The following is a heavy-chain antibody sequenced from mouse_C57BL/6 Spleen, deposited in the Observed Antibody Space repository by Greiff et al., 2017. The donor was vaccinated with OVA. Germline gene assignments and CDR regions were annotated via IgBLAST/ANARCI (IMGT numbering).Heavy chain of an antibody. Sequence: EVMLVESGGGLVKPGGSLKLSCAASGFTFSSYAMSWVRQTPEKRLEWVATISDGGSYTYYPDNVKGRFTISRDNAKNNLYLQMSHLKSEDTAMYYCARHGGSPWFAYWGQGTLVTVSA. D-gene: IGHD1-1*01. CDR3: ARHGGSPWFAY. V-gene: IGHV5-4*03. CDR1: GFTFSSYA. CDR2: ISDGGSYT. J-gene: IGHJ3*01.